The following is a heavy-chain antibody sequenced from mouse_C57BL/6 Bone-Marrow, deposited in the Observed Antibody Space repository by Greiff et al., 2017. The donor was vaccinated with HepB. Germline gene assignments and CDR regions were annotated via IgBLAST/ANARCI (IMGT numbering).Heavy chain of an antibody. CDR2: ISNLAYSI. V-gene: IGHV5-15*01. D-gene: IGHD2-5*01. Sequence: EVQLVESGGGLVQPGGSLKLSCAASGFTFSDYGMAWVRQAPRKGPEWVAFISNLAYSIYYADTVTGRFTISRENTKNNLYLQMSHLKSEDTAMYYCARGGHTIVTTWYFDVWGTGTTVTVSS. J-gene: IGHJ1*03. CDR3: ARGGHTIVTTWYFDV. CDR1: GFTFSDYG.